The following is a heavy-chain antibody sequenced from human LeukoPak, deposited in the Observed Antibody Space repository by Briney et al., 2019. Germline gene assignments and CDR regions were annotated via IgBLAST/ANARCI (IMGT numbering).Heavy chain of an antibody. V-gene: IGHV4-59*01. Sequence: PSETLSLTCTVSGGSISSYYWSWVRQPRGKGRDFIVYIYYSGTTHSIPSLQSRVTISVDTSKNQFSLNLSSVTATDTAVSYCARVPGDYSFDYWAQGTLVTVSS. D-gene: IGHD7-27*01. J-gene: IGHJ4*02. CDR2: IYYSGTT. CDR3: ARVPGDYSFDY. CDR1: GGSISSYY.